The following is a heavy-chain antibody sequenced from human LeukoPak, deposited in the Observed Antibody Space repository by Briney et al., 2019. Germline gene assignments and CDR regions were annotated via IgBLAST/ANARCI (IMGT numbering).Heavy chain of an antibody. Sequence: GGSLRLSCVASGFTFSSYVMSWVHQAPGKGLEWVSGIGGSGGSTYYADSVKGRFTISRDNSKNTLYVQMNSLRAADTAVYYCALGLRYCSSTSCYPYAFDIWGQGTMVTVSS. J-gene: IGHJ3*02. CDR3: ALGLRYCSSTSCYPYAFDI. CDR1: GFTFSSYV. CDR2: IGGSGGST. D-gene: IGHD2-2*01. V-gene: IGHV3-23*01.